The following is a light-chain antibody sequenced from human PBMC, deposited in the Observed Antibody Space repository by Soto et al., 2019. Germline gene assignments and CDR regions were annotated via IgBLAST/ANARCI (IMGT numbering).Light chain of an antibody. CDR1: QSSNTN. V-gene: IGKV3-15*01. J-gene: IGKJ3*01. CDR3: QQYHHWPPKVT. Sequence: DIVMTQSPATLSVSPGERATLSCRASQSSNTNLAWYQQKPGQAPRLLIYGPSTRATVIPARFSGSGSGTEFTLTIGGLQADDFAVYYCQQYHHWPPKVTFGPGTRVDI. CDR2: GPS.